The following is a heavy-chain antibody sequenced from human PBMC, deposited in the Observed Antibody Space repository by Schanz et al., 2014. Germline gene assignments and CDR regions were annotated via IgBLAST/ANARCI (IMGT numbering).Heavy chain of an antibody. J-gene: IGHJ6*02. Sequence: EAQVVESGGGLVQPGGSLRLSCAASGFTFSSYAMSWVRQAPGKGLEWVSAISGSGETTYYADSVKGRFTISRDNSKNALYLQMNSLRAEDTAVYYCARRITGTHHNPYYHGMDVWGQGTTVTVSS. CDR2: ISGSGETT. CDR3: ARRITGTHHNPYYHGMDV. V-gene: IGHV3-23*04. CDR1: GFTFSSYA. D-gene: IGHD1-20*01.